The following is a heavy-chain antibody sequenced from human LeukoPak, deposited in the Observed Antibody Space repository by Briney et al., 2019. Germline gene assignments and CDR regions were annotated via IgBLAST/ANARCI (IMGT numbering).Heavy chain of an antibody. Sequence: SETLSLTCTVSGGSISSSSYYWGWIRQPPGKGLEWIGSIYYSGSTYYNPSLKSRVTISVDTSKNQFSLKLSSVTAADTAVYYCARGQEVAAAGVDAFDIWGQGTMVTVSS. CDR1: GGSISSSSYY. J-gene: IGHJ3*02. V-gene: IGHV4-39*07. D-gene: IGHD6-13*01. CDR3: ARGQEVAAAGVDAFDI. CDR2: IYYSGST.